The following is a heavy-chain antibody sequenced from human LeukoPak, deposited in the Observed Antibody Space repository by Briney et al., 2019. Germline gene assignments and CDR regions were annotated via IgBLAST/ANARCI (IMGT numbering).Heavy chain of an antibody. Sequence: SETLSLTCAVYGGSFSGYYWSWIRQPPGKGLEWIGEINHSGSTNYNPSLKSRVTISVDTSKNQFSLKLSSVTAADTAVYYCARCSGGSCYSGGWFDPWGQGTLVTVSS. CDR1: GGSFSGYY. V-gene: IGHV4-34*01. CDR3: ARCSGGSCYSGGWFDP. CDR2: INHSGST. J-gene: IGHJ5*02. D-gene: IGHD2-15*01.